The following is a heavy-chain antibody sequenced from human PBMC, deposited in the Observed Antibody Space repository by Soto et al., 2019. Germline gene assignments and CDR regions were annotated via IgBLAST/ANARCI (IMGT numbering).Heavy chain of an antibody. V-gene: IGHV1-24*01. J-gene: IGHJ4*02. Sequence: ASVKVSCKVSGYTLTELSMHWVRQAPGKGLEWMGGFDPEDGETIYAQKFQGRVTMTEDTSTDTAYMELSSLRSEDTAVYYCATANNVLVAAGFDYWGQGTLVTVSS. D-gene: IGHD2-8*02. CDR2: FDPEDGET. CDR1: GYTLTELS. CDR3: ATANNVLVAAGFDY.